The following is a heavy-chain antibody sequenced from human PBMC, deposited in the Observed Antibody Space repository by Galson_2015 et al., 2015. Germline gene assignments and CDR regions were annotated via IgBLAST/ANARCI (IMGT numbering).Heavy chain of an antibody. V-gene: IGHV1-18*01. CDR2: ISAYNGNT. D-gene: IGHD3-22*01. CDR3: ARSQYYDCSGSNLLIDDAFDI. J-gene: IGHJ3*02. CDR1: GYTFTSYG. Sequence: SVKVSCKASGYTFTSYGISWVRQAPGQGLEWMGWISAYNGNTNYAQKLQGRVTMTTDTSTSTAYMELRSLRSDDTAVYYCARSQYYDCSGSNLLIDDAFDIWGQGTMVTVSS.